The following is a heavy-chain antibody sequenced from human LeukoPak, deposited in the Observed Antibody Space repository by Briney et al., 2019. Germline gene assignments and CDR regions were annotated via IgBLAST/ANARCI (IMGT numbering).Heavy chain of an antibody. CDR2: IRYDGSDK. Sequence: GGSLRLSCVASGFTFRSYGMHWVRQTPGKGLEWVAFIRYDGSDKHYADSVKGRFTFSRDNSKNTLYLQMNRLRTDDTALYYCAKAGNNWNDQYYFDSWGQGTQVTVSP. V-gene: IGHV3-30*02. CDR3: AKAGNNWNDQYYFDS. CDR1: GFTFRSYG. D-gene: IGHD1-20*01. J-gene: IGHJ4*02.